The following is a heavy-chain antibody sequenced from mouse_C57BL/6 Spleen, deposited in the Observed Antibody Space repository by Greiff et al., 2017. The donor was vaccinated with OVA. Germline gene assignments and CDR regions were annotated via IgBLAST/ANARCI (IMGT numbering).Heavy chain of an antibody. J-gene: IGHJ1*03. D-gene: IGHD4-1*01. CDR2: IYPGDGDT. CDR3: ARYWDGYFDV. V-gene: IGHV1-82*01. CDR1: GYAFSSSW. Sequence: QVQLQQSGPELVKPGASVKISCKASGYAFSSSWMNWVKQRPGKGLEWIGRIYPGDGDTNYNGKFKGKATLTADKSSSTAYMQLSSLTSEDSAVYFCARYWDGYFDVWGTGTTVTVSS.